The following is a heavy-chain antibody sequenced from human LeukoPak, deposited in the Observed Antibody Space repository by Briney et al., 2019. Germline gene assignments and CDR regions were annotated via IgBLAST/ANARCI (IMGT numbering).Heavy chain of an antibody. V-gene: IGHV5-51*03. D-gene: IGHD3-3*01. J-gene: IGHJ3*01. CDR1: GCRFVSHW. CDR3: ARRPSYDFWSGYYGVDGLDV. Sequence: GAALKTSCRTSGCRFVSHWIVWLRRMPGKGLEWWVIIYPGNSDTRYNPSFQGQVTISADKSISHAYLHWSSLRAWDTAMYYCARRPSYDFWSGYYGVDGLDVWGQGTMVTVSS. CDR2: IYPGNSDT.